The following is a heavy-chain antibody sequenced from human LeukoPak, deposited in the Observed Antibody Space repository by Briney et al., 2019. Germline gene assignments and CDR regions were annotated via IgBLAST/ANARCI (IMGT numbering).Heavy chain of an antibody. CDR2: ISSSGSTK. J-gene: IGHJ6*02. V-gene: IGHV3-11*01. CDR3: VRDTGHYYYGMDV. CDR1: GFTFSDYY. Sequence: GGSLRPSCAASGFTFSDYYMSWIRQAPGKGLEWVSYISSSGSTKYYADSVKGRFTISRDNAKNSLYLQMNSLRAEDTAVYYCVRDTGHYYYGMDVWGQGTTVTVSS. D-gene: IGHD4-17*01.